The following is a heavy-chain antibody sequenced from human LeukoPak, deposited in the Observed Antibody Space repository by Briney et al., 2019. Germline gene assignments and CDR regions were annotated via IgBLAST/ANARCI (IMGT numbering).Heavy chain of an antibody. CDR2: ISSSGSTI. CDR1: GFTFSDYY. D-gene: IGHD2-2*01. J-gene: IGHJ4*02. CDR3: AKESHCSSTSCHEFWFGFDY. V-gene: IGHV3-11*04. Sequence: GGSLRLSCAASGFTFSDYYMSWIRQAPGKGLEWVSYISSSGSTIYYADSVKGRFTISRDNAKNSLYLQMNSLRAEDTAVYYCAKESHCSSTSCHEFWFGFDYWGQGTLVTVSS.